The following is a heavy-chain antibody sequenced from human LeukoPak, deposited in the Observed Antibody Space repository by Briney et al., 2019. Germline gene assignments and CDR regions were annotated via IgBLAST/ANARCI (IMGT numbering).Heavy chain of an antibody. J-gene: IGHJ3*02. CDR2: IYHSGST. CDR3: ARVSDSSGYYGDDAFDI. Sequence: SETLSLTCAVSGGSISSSNWWSWVRPPPGKGLEWIGEIYHSGSTNYNPSLKSRVTISVDKSKNQFSLKLSSVTAADTAVYYCARVSDSSGYYGDDAFDIWGQGTMVTVSS. V-gene: IGHV4-4*02. CDR1: GGSISSSNW. D-gene: IGHD3-22*01.